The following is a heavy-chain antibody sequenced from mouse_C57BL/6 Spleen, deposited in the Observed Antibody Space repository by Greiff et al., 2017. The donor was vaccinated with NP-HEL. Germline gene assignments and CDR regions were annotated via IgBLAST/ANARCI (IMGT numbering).Heavy chain of an antibody. CDR1: GFTFSSYA. D-gene: IGHD2-3*01. Sequence: DVMLVESGGGLVKPGGSLKLSCAASGFTFSSYAMSWVRQTPEKRLEWVATISDGGSYTYYPDNVKGRFTISRDNAKNNLYLQMSHLKSEDTAMYYCARDDDYFYYAMDYWGQGTSVTVSS. J-gene: IGHJ4*01. CDR3: ARDDDYFYYAMDY. CDR2: ISDGGSYT. V-gene: IGHV5-4*01.